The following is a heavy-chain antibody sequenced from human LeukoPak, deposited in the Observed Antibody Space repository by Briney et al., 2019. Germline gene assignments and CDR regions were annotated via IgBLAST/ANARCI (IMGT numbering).Heavy chain of an antibody. J-gene: IGHJ4*02. CDR1: VFTLTNYE. CDR3: ARGGDSSDYSYDY. Sequence: GGSLRLSCTASVFTLTNYEMNWVRQAPGKGVEWISCITSSGTTIYYADSMKGRFTSSRDNANNIVYLQRSGLRAEDTAIYYCARGGDSSDYSYDYWSQGTLVTVSS. V-gene: IGHV3-48*03. CDR2: ITSSGTTI. D-gene: IGHD3-22*01.